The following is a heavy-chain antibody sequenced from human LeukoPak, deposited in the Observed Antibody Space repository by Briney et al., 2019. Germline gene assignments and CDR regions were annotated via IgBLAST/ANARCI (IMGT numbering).Heavy chain of an antibody. CDR3: VRDLMGTSDH. V-gene: IGHV3-74*01. CDR2: MNSDGSTT. D-gene: IGHD7-27*01. CDR1: GFTFSRDW. Sequence: PGGSLRLSCAASGFTFSRDWMHWVRQGPGKGLVWVSRMNSDGSTTNYADSVKGRFTISRDNAKNTLYLQMNSLRAEDTAVYYCVRDLMGTSDHWGQGSLVTVSS. J-gene: IGHJ4*02.